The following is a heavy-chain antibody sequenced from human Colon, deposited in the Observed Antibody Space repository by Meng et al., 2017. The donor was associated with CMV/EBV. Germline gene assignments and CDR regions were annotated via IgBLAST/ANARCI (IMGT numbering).Heavy chain of an antibody. CDR2: IYGSGRSV. Sequence: GESLKISCAASGFTFSNYAMAWIRQAPGKGLELVSVIYGSGRSVHYADSVRGRFTISRDNAKNTLYLQMNSLRDEDTAVYYCARGTGSYYSLGYWGQGTLVTVSS. CDR1: GFTFSNYA. V-gene: IGHV3-23*05. J-gene: IGHJ4*02. D-gene: IGHD1-26*01. CDR3: ARGTGSYYSLGY.